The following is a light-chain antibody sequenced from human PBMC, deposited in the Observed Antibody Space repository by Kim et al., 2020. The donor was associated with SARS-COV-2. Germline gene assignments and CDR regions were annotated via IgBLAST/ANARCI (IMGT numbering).Light chain of an antibody. CDR2: DVS. CDR1: SSDIGGYNY. J-gene: IGLJ2*01. V-gene: IGLV2-11*01. Sequence: QSALTQPRSVSGSPGQSVTISCTGTSSDIGGYNYVSWYRQDPGKAPKIMIYDVSKRPSGVPDRFSGSKFGNAASLPISGLQAEDESDYCCCSYAGSYTMIFGGGTQLTVL. CDR3: CSYAGSYTMI.